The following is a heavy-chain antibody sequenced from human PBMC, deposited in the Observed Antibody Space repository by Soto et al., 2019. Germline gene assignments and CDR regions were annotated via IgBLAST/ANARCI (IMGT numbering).Heavy chain of an antibody. J-gene: IGHJ6*02. CDR1: GFTFSSYG. V-gene: IGHV3-33*01. CDR3: ARCPQLELLHYYYYGMDV. CDR2: IWYDGSNK. D-gene: IGHD1-7*01. Sequence: GGSLRLSCAASGFTFSSYGMHWVRQAPGKGLEWVAVIWYDGSNKYYADSVKGRFTISRDNSKNTLYLQMNSLRAEDTAVYYCARCPQLELLHYYYYGMDVWGQGTTVTVSS.